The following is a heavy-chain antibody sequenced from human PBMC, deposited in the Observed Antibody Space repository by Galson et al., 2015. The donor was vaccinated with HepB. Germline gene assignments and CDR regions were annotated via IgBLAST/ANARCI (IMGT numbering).Heavy chain of an antibody. CDR2: IDPSDSYT. Sequence: QSGAEVKKPGESLRISCTGSGYSFTSYWISWVRQMPGKGLEWMGRIDPSDSYTNYSPSFQGHVTISADKSISTAYLQWSSLKASDTAMYYCARHRRYCSSTSCYRGAYDYGMDVWGQGTTVTVSS. D-gene: IGHD2-2*01. J-gene: IGHJ6*02. V-gene: IGHV5-10-1*01. CDR1: GYSFTSYW. CDR3: ARHRRYCSSTSCYRGAYDYGMDV.